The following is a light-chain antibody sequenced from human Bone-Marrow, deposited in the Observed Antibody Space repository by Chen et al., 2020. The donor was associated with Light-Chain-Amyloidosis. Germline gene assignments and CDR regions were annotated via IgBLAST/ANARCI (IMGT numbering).Light chain of an antibody. CDR1: NIGSTS. J-gene: IGLJ3*02. CDR3: QVWDRSSDRPV. V-gene: IGLV3-21*02. Sequence: SHVLTQPSSVSVDPGQTATIDCGGNNIGSTSVHWYQQTPGQAPLLVVYADSDRPSGIPERLSGSNSGNTATLTISRVEAGDEADYSCQVWDRSSDRPVFGGGTKLTVL. CDR2: ADS.